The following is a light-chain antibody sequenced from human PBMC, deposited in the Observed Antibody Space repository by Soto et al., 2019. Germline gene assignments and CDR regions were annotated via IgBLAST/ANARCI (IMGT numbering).Light chain of an antibody. Sequence: QSALTQPPSASGSPGQSVTISCTGTSSDVGGYNYVSWYQQHPGKAPKLMIYEVSKRPSGVPDRFSGSKSGNTASLTVSGLQAEDEADYYCSSYAGSNNLVFGGGTKLTFL. J-gene: IGLJ2*01. CDR1: SSDVGGYNY. CDR3: SSYAGSNNLV. V-gene: IGLV2-8*01. CDR2: EVS.